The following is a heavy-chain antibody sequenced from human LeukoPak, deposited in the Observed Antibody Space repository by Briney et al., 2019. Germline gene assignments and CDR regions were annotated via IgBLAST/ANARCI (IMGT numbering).Heavy chain of an antibody. Sequence: VASVKVSCKASGYTFTSYGISWVRQAPGQGLEWMGRIIPIFGTANYAQKFQGRVTITTDESTSTAYMELSSLRSEDTAVYYCARAGFDYCSGGSCYSEDDYWGQGTLVTVSS. CDR2: IIPIFGTA. J-gene: IGHJ4*02. CDR1: GYTFTSYG. D-gene: IGHD2-15*01. CDR3: ARAGFDYCSGGSCYSEDDY. V-gene: IGHV1-69*05.